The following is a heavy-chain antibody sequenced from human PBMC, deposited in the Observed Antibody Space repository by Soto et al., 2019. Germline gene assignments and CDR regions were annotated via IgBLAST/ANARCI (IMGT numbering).Heavy chain of an antibody. D-gene: IGHD2-15*01. CDR2: IYTSGST. CDR1: CGSIISYY. Sequence: SETLSLTCTFSCGSIISYYWSWIRQPAGKGLEWIGRIYTSGSTNYNPSLKSRVTMSVDTSKNQFSLKLSSVTAADTAVYYCARDCSGGSCYSPFDPWGQGTLVTVSS. J-gene: IGHJ5*02. CDR3: ARDCSGGSCYSPFDP. V-gene: IGHV4-4*07.